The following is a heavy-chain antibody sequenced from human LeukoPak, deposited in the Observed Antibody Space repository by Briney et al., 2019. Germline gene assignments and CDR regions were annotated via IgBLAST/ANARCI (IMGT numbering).Heavy chain of an antibody. CDR1: GGSISSNY. D-gene: IGHD6-19*01. CDR2: IHDSGST. CDR3: ARSTGGWSYFDH. Sequence: SETLSLTCTVSGGSISSNYWSWIRQPPGKGLEWIGYIHDSGSTNYNPSLNSRATISEDMSKDQFSLKVRSVTAADTAVYYCARSTGGWSYFDHWGQGILVTVSS. J-gene: IGHJ4*02. V-gene: IGHV4-59*01.